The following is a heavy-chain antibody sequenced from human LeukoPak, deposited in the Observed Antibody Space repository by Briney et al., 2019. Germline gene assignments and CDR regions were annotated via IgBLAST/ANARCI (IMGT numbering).Heavy chain of an antibody. CDR2: INHSGST. CDR3: ARDPTPDIVVVVAATGESAFDI. D-gene: IGHD2-15*01. J-gene: IGHJ3*02. V-gene: IGHV4-34*01. Sequence: PSETLSLTCAVYGGFFSGYYWSWIRQPPGKGLERIREINHSGSTNYNPSLKSRVTISVDTSKNQFSLKLSSVTAADTAVYYCARDPTPDIVVVVAATGESAFDIWGQGTMVTVSS. CDR1: GGFFSGYY.